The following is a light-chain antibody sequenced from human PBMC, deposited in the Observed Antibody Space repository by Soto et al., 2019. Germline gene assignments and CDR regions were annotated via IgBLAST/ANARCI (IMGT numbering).Light chain of an antibody. Sequence: IVITQSPASLSVSPGGRATLSCRASQSVSRNLAWYQQKPGQAPSLLIFDASTRATGVPARFSGSGSGTDFTLTISSLESEDFAVYYYQRYYNWPPGGTFGQGTKVEI. CDR3: QRYYNWPPGGT. CDR2: DAS. J-gene: IGKJ1*01. CDR1: QSVSRN. V-gene: IGKV3-15*01.